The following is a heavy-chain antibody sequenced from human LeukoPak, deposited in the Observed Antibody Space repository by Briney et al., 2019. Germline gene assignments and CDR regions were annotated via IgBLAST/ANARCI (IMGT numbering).Heavy chain of an antibody. V-gene: IGHV4-59*01. D-gene: IGHD5-18*01. CDR3: ARGTNVDTAMVFGY. Sequence: PSETLSLTCAVSGGSINNYYWTWIRQPPGKGLEWIGYIFYTGSTNYSPSLKSRVTMSVDPSKNEVSLNLRSLTAADTAVYYCARGTNVDTAMVFGYWGQGTLVTVSS. CDR1: GGSINNYY. CDR2: IFYTGST. J-gene: IGHJ4*02.